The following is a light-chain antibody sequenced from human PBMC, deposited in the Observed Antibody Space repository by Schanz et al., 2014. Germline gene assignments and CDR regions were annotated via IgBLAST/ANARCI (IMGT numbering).Light chain of an antibody. Sequence: DIVLTQSPGTLSLSPGERATLSCRASQSVTSNYLAWYQQKPGQPPRLLIYGASTRATGIPDRFSGSGSGTDFTLTISSLQPEDAATYYCQKYHNAPITFGQGTRLEIK. CDR1: QSVTSNY. CDR3: QKYHNAPIT. V-gene: IGKV3-20*01. CDR2: GAS. J-gene: IGKJ5*01.